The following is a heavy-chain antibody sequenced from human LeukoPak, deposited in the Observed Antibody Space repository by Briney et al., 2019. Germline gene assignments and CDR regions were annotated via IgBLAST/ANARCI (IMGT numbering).Heavy chain of an antibody. CDR3: ARTIAVAGSFDY. Sequence: PSETLSLTCTVSGGSISSSYYYWSWIRQPPGKGLEWIGYIYYSGSTNYNPSLKSRVTISVDTSKNQFSLKLSSVTAADTAVYYCARTIAVAGSFDYWGQGTLVTVSS. V-gene: IGHV4-61*01. J-gene: IGHJ4*02. D-gene: IGHD6-19*01. CDR2: IYYSGST. CDR1: GGSISSSYYY.